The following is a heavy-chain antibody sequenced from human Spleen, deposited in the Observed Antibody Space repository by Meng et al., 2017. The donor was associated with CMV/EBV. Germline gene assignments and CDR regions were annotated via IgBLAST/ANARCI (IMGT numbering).Heavy chain of an antibody. CDR1: GGSISSSTYY. CDR2: IYYSGST. CDR3: ASFRQLWDRYYYGTDV. J-gene: IGHJ6*02. Sequence: SETLSLTCTVSGGSISSSTYYWGWIRQPPGKGLEWIGNIYYSGSTYYNPSLKSRVTIPADTSKNQFSLKLSSVTAADTAVYYCASFRQLWDRYYYGTDVWGQGTTVTVSS. D-gene: IGHD6-6*01. V-gene: IGHV4-39*07.